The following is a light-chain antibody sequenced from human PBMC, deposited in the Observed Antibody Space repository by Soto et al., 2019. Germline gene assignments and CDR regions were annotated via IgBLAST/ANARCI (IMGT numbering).Light chain of an antibody. CDR3: QQSETYPLT. J-gene: IGKJ5*01. CDR2: DAS. Sequence: DIQMTQSPSTLPASVGDRVTITWRASQTISTWLAWYQHKPGKAPNLLIYDASTLMSGVPSRFSGSGSGTEFTLTISSLQPGDFATYYCQQSETYPLTFGQGTRLAI. V-gene: IGKV1-5*01. CDR1: QTISTW.